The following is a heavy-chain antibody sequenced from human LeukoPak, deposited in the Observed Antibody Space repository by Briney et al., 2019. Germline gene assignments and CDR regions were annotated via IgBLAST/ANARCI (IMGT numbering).Heavy chain of an antibody. CDR1: GGSISSYY. CDR3: ARAGSRMPDAFDI. CDR2: IYNSGTT. V-gene: IGHV4-59*01. Sequence: SETLSLTCTVSGGSISSYYWNWIRQPPGKGLEWIGYIYNSGTTNYNPSLKSRVTISVDTSKNQFSLKLSSVTAADTAVYYCARAGSRMPDAFDIWGQGTMVTVSS. J-gene: IGHJ3*02. D-gene: IGHD2-2*01.